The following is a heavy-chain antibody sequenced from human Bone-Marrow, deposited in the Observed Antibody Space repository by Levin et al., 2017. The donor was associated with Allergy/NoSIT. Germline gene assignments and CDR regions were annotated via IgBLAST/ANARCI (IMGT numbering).Heavy chain of an antibody. V-gene: IGHV3-21*01. CDR2: ISSVGNYI. Sequence: GGSLRLSCVASGFTFSSYTMNWVRQAPGKGLEWVSSISSVGNYIYYADSLKGRFTISRDNAKNSVYLQINSLNAEDTAVYYCARDRGNYSYLDYWGQGTLVSVSS. CDR1: GFTFSSYT. D-gene: IGHD1-26*01. J-gene: IGHJ4*02. CDR3: ARDRGNYSYLDY.